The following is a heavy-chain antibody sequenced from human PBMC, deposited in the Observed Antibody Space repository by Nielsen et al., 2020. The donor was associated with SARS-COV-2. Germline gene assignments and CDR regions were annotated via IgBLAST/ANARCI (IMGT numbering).Heavy chain of an antibody. V-gene: IGHV1-3*01. J-gene: IGHJ5*02. CDR3: ARGRGYSSSRWFDP. CDR2: INAGNGNT. D-gene: IGHD5-18*01. Sequence: ASVKVSCKASGYTFTSYAMHWVRQAPGQRLEWMGWINAGNGNTKYSQKFQGRVTITRDTSASTAYMELSNLRSEDTAVYYCARGRGYSSSRWFDPWGQGTLVTVSS. CDR1: GYTFTSYA.